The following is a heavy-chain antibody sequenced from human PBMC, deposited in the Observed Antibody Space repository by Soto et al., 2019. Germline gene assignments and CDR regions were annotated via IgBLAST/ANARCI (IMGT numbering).Heavy chain of an antibody. Sequence: GSLRLSCAASALTVNDAWMSWVRQAPGKGLEWVGQIKSNSEGGTTDYAAPVRGRFTISRDASKNTLYLQMNSLKTEDTAVYYCHNYYFDYWGQGTLVTVSS. D-gene: IGHD1-1*01. CDR3: HNYYFDY. CDR1: ALTVNDAW. V-gene: IGHV3-15*01. CDR2: IKSNSEGGTT. J-gene: IGHJ4*02.